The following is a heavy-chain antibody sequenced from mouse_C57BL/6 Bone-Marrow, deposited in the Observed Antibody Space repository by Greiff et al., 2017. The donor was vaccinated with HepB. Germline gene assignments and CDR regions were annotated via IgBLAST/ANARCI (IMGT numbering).Heavy chain of an antibody. V-gene: IGHV1-15*01. D-gene: IGHD1-1*01. CDR1: GYTFTDYE. Sequence: QVQLQQSGAELVRPGASVTLSCKASGYTFTDYEMHWVKQTPVHGLEWIGAIDPETGGTAYNQKFKGKAILTADKSSSTAYMELRSLTSEDSAVYDCTRNYYGSSFYFDYWGQGTTLTVAS. CDR3: TRNYYGSSFYFDY. CDR2: IDPETGGT. J-gene: IGHJ2*01.